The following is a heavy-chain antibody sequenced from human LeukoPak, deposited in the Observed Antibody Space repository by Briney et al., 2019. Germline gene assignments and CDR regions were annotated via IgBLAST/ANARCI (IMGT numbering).Heavy chain of an antibody. V-gene: IGHV4-39*07. D-gene: IGHD1-14*01. Sequence: SETLSLTCTVSGGSISSSSYYWGWIRQPPGKGLEWIGSIYYSGSTNYNPSLKSRVTISVDTSKNQFSLKLSSVTAADTAVYYCARDKQTGGFDPWGQGTLVTVSS. J-gene: IGHJ5*02. CDR1: GGSISSSSYY. CDR2: IYYSGST. CDR3: ARDKQTGGFDP.